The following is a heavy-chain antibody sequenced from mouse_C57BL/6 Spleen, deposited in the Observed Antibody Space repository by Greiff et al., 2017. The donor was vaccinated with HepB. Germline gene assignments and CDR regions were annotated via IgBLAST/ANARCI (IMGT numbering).Heavy chain of an antibody. CDR2: INPNNGGT. Sequence: EVQLQQSGPELVKPGASVKMSCKASGYTFTDYNMHWVKQSHGKSLEWIGYINPNNGGTSYNQKFKGKATLTVNKSSSTAYMELRSLTSEDSAVYYCARDLFITTVVDGHYYAMDYWGQGTSVTVSS. V-gene: IGHV1-22*01. CDR3: ARDLFITTVVDGHYYAMDY. J-gene: IGHJ4*01. CDR1: GYTFTDYN. D-gene: IGHD1-1*01.